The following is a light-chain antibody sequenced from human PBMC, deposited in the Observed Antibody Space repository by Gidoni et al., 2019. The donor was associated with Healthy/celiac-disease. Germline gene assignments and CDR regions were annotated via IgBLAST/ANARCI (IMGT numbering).Light chain of an antibody. J-gene: IGKJ1*01. CDR3: QQSYSTPPT. V-gene: IGKV1-39*01. CDR2: AAS. CDR1: QSISSY. Sequence: DIKMTQSPSSLYASVGDRVTITCRASQSISSYLNWYQQKPGKAPKLLIYAASSLQSGVPSRFSGSGSGTDFTLTISSLQPEDFATYYCQQSYSTPPTFXQXTKVEIK.